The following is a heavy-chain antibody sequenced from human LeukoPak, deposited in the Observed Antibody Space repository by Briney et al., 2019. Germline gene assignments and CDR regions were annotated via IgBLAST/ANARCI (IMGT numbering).Heavy chain of an antibody. CDR1: GIPFSSYG. V-gene: IGHV3-33*01. Sequence: PGGSLRLSCAASGIPFSSYGMHWVRQAPGKGLEWVAVIWYDGSKKYYADFVKGRFTISRDNSKNTLSLQMSSLRVEDTAVYYCARWNQGHGLDVWGQGTTVTVPS. CDR2: IWYDGSKK. CDR3: ARWNQGHGLDV. D-gene: IGHD4-23*01. J-gene: IGHJ6*02.